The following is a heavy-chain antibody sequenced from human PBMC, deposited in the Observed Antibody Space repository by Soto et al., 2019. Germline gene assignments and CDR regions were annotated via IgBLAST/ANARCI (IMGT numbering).Heavy chain of an antibody. Sequence: QVQLVQSGAEVKKPGASVKVSCKASGYTLTELSMHWVRQAPGKGLEWMGGFDPEDGETIYAQKFQGRVTMTEDTSTDTAYMELSSLRSEDTAVYYCATGYDYVWGSYRYVPMPDYWGQGTLVTVSS. CDR3: ATGYDYVWGSYRYVPMPDY. J-gene: IGHJ4*02. D-gene: IGHD3-16*02. CDR1: GYTLTELS. CDR2: FDPEDGET. V-gene: IGHV1-24*01.